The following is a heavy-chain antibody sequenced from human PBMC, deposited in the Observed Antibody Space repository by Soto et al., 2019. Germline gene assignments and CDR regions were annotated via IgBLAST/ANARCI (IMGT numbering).Heavy chain of an antibody. CDR2: ISGSGGST. CDR1: GFTFSSYA. V-gene: IGHV3-23*01. D-gene: IGHD3-16*01. Sequence: GGSLRLSCAASGFTFSSYAMSWVRQAPGKGLEWVSAISGSGGSTYYADSVKGRFTISRDNSKNTLYLQMNSLRAEDTAVYYCAFMITELSDYYGMDVWGQGTTVTVSS. CDR3: AFMITELSDYYGMDV. J-gene: IGHJ6*02.